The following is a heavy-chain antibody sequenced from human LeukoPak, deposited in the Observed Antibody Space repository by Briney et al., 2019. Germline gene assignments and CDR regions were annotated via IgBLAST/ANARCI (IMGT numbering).Heavy chain of an antibody. CDR3: ARGRWLQFSDY. CDR2: INHSGST. Sequence: PSETLSLTCTVSGGSINTPNYYWGWLRQPPGKGLEWIGEINHSGSTNYNPSLKSRVTISVDTSKNQFSLKLSSVTAADTAVYYCARGRWLQFSDYWGQGTLVTVSS. CDR1: GGSINTPNYY. V-gene: IGHV4-39*07. J-gene: IGHJ4*02. D-gene: IGHD5-24*01.